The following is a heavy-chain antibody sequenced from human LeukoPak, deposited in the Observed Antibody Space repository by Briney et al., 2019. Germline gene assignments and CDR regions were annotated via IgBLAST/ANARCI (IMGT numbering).Heavy chain of an antibody. V-gene: IGHV3-30*04. D-gene: IGHD1-1*01. CDR3: ARYYTWSIDKWFDP. J-gene: IGHJ5*02. CDR2: ISYDGSNK. Sequence: GGPLRLSWAAAGFTSSSYAIRGLRQAPDKPLWRVAVISYDGSNKYYADSLKDRFTISSENSRTTLHLQMNSQTSEDTAVYYCARYYTWSIDKWFDPWGQGALVTVSS. CDR1: GFTSSSYA.